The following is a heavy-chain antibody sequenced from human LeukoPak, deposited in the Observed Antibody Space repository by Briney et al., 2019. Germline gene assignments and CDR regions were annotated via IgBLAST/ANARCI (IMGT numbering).Heavy chain of an antibody. CDR2: VNHSGST. CDR1: GGSISSYY. Sequence: PSETLSLTCTVSGGSISSYYWSWIRQPPVKGLEWIGEVNHSGSTNYNPSLKSRVTISVDTSKNQFSLKLSSVTAADTAVYYCARGHYCSSTSCYGFPFDYWGQGTLVTVSS. V-gene: IGHV4-34*01. CDR3: ARGHYCSSTSCYGFPFDY. D-gene: IGHD2-2*01. J-gene: IGHJ4*02.